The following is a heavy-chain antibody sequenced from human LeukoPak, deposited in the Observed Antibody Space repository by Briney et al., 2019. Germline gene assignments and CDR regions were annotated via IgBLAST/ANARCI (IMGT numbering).Heavy chain of an antibody. J-gene: IGHJ6*02. V-gene: IGHV1-46*01. D-gene: IGHD6-13*01. Sequence: GASVKVSCTASGYTFTSYYMHWVRQAPGQGLEWMGIINPSGGSTSYAQKFQGRVTMTRDTSTSTVYMELSSLRSEDTAVYYCARDLAAAGTVDYYYYGMDVWGQGTTVTVSS. CDR2: INPSGGST. CDR3: ARDLAAAGTVDYYYYGMDV. CDR1: GYTFTSYY.